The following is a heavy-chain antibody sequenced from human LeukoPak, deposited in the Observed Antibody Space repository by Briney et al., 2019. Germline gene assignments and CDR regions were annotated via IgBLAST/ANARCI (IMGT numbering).Heavy chain of an antibody. CDR1: AGSISSYY. CDR3: ARAKYCSSTSCYDTGGFDY. CDR2: IYYSGST. V-gene: IGHV4-59*01. J-gene: IGHJ4*02. D-gene: IGHD2-2*01. Sequence: TETLSLTCTVSAGSISSYYWSWIRQPPGKGLEWIGYIYYSGSTNYNPSLKSRVTLSVDTSKNQFSLKLSSVTAADTAVYYCARAKYCSSTSCYDTGGFDYWGQGTLVTVSS.